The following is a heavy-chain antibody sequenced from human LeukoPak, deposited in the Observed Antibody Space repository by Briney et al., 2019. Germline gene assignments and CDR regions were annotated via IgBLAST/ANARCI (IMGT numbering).Heavy chain of an antibody. V-gene: IGHV1-2*02. CDR1: GYTFTGYY. CDR3: ARTREYSSTWFFPPFDP. Sequence: ASVKVSCKASGYTFTGYYMNWVRQAPGQGLEWMGWINPNSGRTNYAHNFQGRVTLTRDPSISTAYMELTSLTSNDTGVYYCARTREYSSTWFFPPFDPWGQGTLVTVSS. J-gene: IGHJ5*02. D-gene: IGHD6-13*01. CDR2: INPNSGRT.